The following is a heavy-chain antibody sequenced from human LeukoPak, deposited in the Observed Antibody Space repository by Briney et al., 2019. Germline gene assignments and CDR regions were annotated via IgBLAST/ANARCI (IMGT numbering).Heavy chain of an antibody. J-gene: IGHJ5*02. V-gene: IGHV1-69*13. Sequence: SAKVSCKASGGTFSSYVINWVRQAPGQGLEWMGGILPIFGTSIYSQQFQGRVTITADESTNTAYMELNRLRSDDTATYYCARAEDQGRYFDWLPGFDPWGQGTLVTVSS. CDR1: GGTFSSYV. D-gene: IGHD3-9*01. CDR2: ILPIFGTS. CDR3: ARAEDQGRYFDWLPGFDP.